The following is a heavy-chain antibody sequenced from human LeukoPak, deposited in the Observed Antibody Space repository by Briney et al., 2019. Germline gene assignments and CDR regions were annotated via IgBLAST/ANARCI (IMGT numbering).Heavy chain of an antibody. CDR3: ARSVRSHYSHYYGMDV. D-gene: IGHD2-8*01. J-gene: IGHJ6*04. CDR2: TYFRSKWLY. V-gene: IGHV6-1*01. CDR1: GDGVSSNNVA. Sequence: PSQTLSLTCAISGDGVSSNNVAWNWIRQSPSRGLEWLGRTYFRSKWLYDYASSVKSRIIVNADTSTNQFSLQLKPTTPEDTAVYYCARSVRSHYSHYYGMDVWGRGTTVIVSA.